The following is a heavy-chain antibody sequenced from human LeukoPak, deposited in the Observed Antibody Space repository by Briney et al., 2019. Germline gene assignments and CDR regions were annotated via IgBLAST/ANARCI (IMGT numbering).Heavy chain of an antibody. CDR1: GFTFGDYA. CDR2: IRSKAFGGIT. Sequence: GGSLRLSCTASGFTFGDYAMSWFRQAPGKGLEWVGFIRSKAFGGITEYAASVKGRFTISRDDSKSIAYLQMNSLKTEDTAVYYCTRDSVPLRYFDWLYDYWGQGTLVTVSS. D-gene: IGHD3-9*01. CDR3: TRDSVPLRYFDWLYDY. V-gene: IGHV3-49*03. J-gene: IGHJ4*02.